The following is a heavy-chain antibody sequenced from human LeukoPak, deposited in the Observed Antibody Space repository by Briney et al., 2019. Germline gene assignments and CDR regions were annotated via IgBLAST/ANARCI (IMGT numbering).Heavy chain of an antibody. Sequence: GGPLRLSCAASGFTFDDYAMHWVRQAPGKGLEWVSGISWNSGSIGYADSVKGRFTISRDNAKNSLYLQKNSLRAEDTALYYCAKGGWYRTGGWFDPWGQGTLVTVSS. CDR1: GFTFDDYA. D-gene: IGHD6-19*01. J-gene: IGHJ5*02. V-gene: IGHV3-9*01. CDR2: ISWNSGSI. CDR3: AKGGWYRTGGWFDP.